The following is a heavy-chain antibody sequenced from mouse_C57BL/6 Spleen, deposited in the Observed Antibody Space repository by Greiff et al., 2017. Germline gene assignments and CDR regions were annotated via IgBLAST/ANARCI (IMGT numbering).Heavy chain of an antibody. D-gene: IGHD2-5*01. J-gene: IGHJ2*01. CDR2: INPSSGYT. CDR1: GYTFTSYW. CDR3: ARLVSNAGDVDY. V-gene: IGHV1-7*01. Sequence: QVQLQQSGAELAKPGASVKLSCKASGYTFTSYWMHWVKQRPGQGLEWIGDINPSSGYTKYTQKFKDKATLNADKSSSTAYMQLSSLTYEDSAVYYCARLVSNAGDVDYWGQGTTLTVSS.